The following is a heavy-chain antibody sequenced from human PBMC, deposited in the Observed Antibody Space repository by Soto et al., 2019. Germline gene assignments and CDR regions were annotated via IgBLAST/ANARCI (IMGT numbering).Heavy chain of an antibody. CDR1: GYTFTSYG. CDR2: ISAYNGNT. Sequence: ASVKVSCKASGYTFTSYGISWVRQAPGQGLEWMGWISAYNGNTNYAQKLQGRVTMTTDTSTSTAYMELRSLRSDDTAVYYCARDLRIVGATKNIDYWGQGTLVTVS. V-gene: IGHV1-18*01. J-gene: IGHJ4*02. D-gene: IGHD1-26*01. CDR3: ARDLRIVGATKNIDY.